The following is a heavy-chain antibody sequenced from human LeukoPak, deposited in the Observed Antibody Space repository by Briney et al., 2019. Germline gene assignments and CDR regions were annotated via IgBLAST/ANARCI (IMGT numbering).Heavy chain of an antibody. V-gene: IGHV3-30-3*01. CDR1: GFTFSSYA. CDR3: ARDHPRTLTTEFDY. J-gene: IGHJ4*02. CDR2: ISYDGSNK. D-gene: IGHD4/OR15-4a*01. Sequence: GGSLRLSCAASGFTFSSYAMRWVRQAPGKGLEWVAVISYDGSNKYYADSVKGRFTISRDNSKNTLYLQMNSLRAEDTAVYYCARDHPRTLTTEFDYWGQGTLVTVSS.